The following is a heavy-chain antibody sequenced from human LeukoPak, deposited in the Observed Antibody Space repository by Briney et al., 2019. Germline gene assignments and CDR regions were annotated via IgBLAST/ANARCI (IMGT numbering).Heavy chain of an antibody. J-gene: IGHJ4*02. CDR3: ASLDFWSGYFDY. Sequence: PSETPSLTCTVSGGSISSYYWSWIRQPPGKGLEWIGYIYYSGSTNYNPSLKSRVTISVDTSKNQFSLKLSSVTAADTAVYYCASLDFWSGYFDYWGQGTLVTVSS. CDR2: IYYSGST. D-gene: IGHD3-3*01. CDR1: GGSISSYY. V-gene: IGHV4-59*01.